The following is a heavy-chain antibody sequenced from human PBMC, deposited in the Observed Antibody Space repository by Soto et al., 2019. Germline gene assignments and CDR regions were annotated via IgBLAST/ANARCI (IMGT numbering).Heavy chain of an antibody. CDR2: ISGSGGST. Sequence: GGSLRLSCAASGFTFSSYAMSWVRQAPGKGLEWVSAISGSGGSTYYADSVKGRFTISRDNSKNTLYLQMNSLRAEDTAVYYCAKDGDTAMVSCNGVCYTHDYWGQGTLVTVSS. J-gene: IGHJ4*02. CDR3: AKDGDTAMVSCNGVCYTHDY. D-gene: IGHD2-8*01. CDR1: GFTFSSYA. V-gene: IGHV3-23*01.